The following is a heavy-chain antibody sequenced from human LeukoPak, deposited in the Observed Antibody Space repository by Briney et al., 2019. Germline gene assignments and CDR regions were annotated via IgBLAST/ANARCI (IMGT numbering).Heavy chain of an antibody. CDR3: ARGGGYFDY. CDR2: IYYSGST. CDR1: GGSISSYY. V-gene: IGHV4-59*01. D-gene: IGHD3-16*01. J-gene: IGHJ4*02. Sequence: SETLSLTCTVSGGSISSYYWSWIRQPPGKGLEWIAYIYYSGSTNYNPSLKSRVTISVDTSKNQFSLKLNSVAAADTAVYYCARGGGYFDYWGQGTLVTVSS.